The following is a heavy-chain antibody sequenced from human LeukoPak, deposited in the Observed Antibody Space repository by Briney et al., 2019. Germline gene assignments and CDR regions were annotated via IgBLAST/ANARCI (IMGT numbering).Heavy chain of an antibody. J-gene: IGHJ4*02. Sequence: KPSETLSLTCAVYGGSFSGYYWSWIRQPPGKGLEWIGYIYYSGSTNYNPSLKSRVTISVDTSKNQFSLKLSSVTAADTAVYYCARLINWDKSYYFDYWGQGTLVTVSS. D-gene: IGHD1/OR15-1a*01. CDR3: ARLINWDKSYYFDY. V-gene: IGHV4-59*08. CDR2: IYYSGST. CDR1: GGSFSGYY.